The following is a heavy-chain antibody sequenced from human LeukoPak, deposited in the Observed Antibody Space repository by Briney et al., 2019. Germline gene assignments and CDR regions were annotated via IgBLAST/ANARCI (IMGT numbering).Heavy chain of an antibody. CDR3: ARYHIVVVTAIRPYYYGMDV. D-gene: IGHD2-21*02. CDR2: INHSGST. CDR1: GGSFSGYY. J-gene: IGHJ6*02. Sequence: ASETLSLTCAVYGGSFSGYYWSWIRQPPGKGLEWIGEINHSGSTNYNPSLKRRVTISVDTSKNQFSLKLSSVTAADTAVYYCARYHIVVVTAIRPYYYGMDVWGQGTTVTVSS. V-gene: IGHV4-34*01.